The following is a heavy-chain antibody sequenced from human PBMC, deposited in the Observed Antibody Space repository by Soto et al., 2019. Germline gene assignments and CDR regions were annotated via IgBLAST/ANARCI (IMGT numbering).Heavy chain of an antibody. CDR2: IYYRANA. D-gene: IGHD3-9*01. Sequence: QLQLQESGPGLVKPSETLSLTCSVSDDSINSDKYYWGWIRQPPGKGLEWIGSIYYRANAYHNPAPLTPVTISLDTSKSLFSLKLNSMTAADSAVSFCASLEGLATISYYFDFWGPGALVTVSS. V-gene: IGHV4-39*01. J-gene: IGHJ4*02. CDR1: DDSINSDKYY. CDR3: ASLEGLATISYYFDF.